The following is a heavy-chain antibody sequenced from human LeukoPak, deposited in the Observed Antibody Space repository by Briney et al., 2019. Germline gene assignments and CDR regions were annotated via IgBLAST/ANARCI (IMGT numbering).Heavy chain of an antibody. V-gene: IGHV3-53*01. D-gene: IGHD6-19*01. CDR1: GFTVRTNY. J-gene: IGHJ4*02. CDR3: ARVYRAVAGSGYYFDY. Sequence: GGSLRLSCAASGFTVRTNYMSWGRQAPGKGLEWVSVIYSGGSTYYADSVKGRFTISRDNSKNTLSLQMNSLRAEDTAVYYCARVYRAVAGSGYYFDYWGQGTLVTVSS. CDR2: IYSGGST.